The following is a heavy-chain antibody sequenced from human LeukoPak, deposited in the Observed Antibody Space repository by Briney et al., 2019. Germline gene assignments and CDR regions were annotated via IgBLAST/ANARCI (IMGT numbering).Heavy chain of an antibody. J-gene: IGHJ4*02. D-gene: IGHD3-9*01. CDR1: GYTLTELS. CDR3: ATEVDILTGYFLNFDY. CDR2: FDPEDGET. V-gene: IGHV1-24*01. Sequence: ASVKVSCKVSGYTLTELSMRWVRQAPGKGLEWMGGFDPEDGETIYAQKFQGRVTMTEDTSTDTAYMELSSLRSEDTAVYYCATEVDILTGYFLNFDYWGQGTLVTVSS.